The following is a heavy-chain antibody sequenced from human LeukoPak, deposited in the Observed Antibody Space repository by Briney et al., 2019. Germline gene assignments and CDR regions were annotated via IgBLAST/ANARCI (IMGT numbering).Heavy chain of an antibody. CDR3: ASGPTIYWGFDY. D-gene: IGHD7-27*01. CDR2: IRYDGSNK. V-gene: IGHV3-30*02. Sequence: PGGSLRLSCAASGFTFSNYGMHWVRQAPGKGLEWVAFIRYDGSNKYYADSVKGRFTISRDNSKNTLYLQMNSLMTEDTAVYYCASGPTIYWGFDYWGQGTLVTVSS. J-gene: IGHJ4*02. CDR1: GFTFSNYG.